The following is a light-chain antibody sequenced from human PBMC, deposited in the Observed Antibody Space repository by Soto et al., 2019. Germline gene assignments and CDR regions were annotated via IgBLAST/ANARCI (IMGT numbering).Light chain of an antibody. Sequence: DIVMTQSPATLSTSPGERASLSCRANQSVSSNLAWYQQKPGQAPRLLIYGASTRATGIPARFSGSGSGTEFTLTISSLQSEDFAVYSCQQYKNWPRTFGQGTKVDIK. CDR1: QSVSSN. J-gene: IGKJ1*01. CDR2: GAS. V-gene: IGKV3-15*01. CDR3: QQYKNWPRT.